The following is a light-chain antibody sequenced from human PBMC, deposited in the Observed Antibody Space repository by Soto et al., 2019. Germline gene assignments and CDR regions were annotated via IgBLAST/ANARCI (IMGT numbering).Light chain of an antibody. V-gene: IGKV3-20*01. CDR2: GAS. Sequence: EIVLTQSPGTLSLSPRERATLSCRASQSVSSNYFAWYQQKPGQAPRHLIYGASHRATGIPDRLSGSGSGTDFTLSISRLEPEDSAVYYCQQDGSSPPITFGQGTRLEIK. CDR1: QSVSSNY. J-gene: IGKJ5*01. CDR3: QQDGSSPPIT.